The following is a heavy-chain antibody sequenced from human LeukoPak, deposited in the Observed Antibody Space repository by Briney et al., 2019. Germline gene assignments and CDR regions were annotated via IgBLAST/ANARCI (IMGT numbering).Heavy chain of an antibody. CDR2: IRSTTHSGTT. V-gene: IGHV3-49*04. Sequence: SGGSLRLSCTASGFIFGDYGMSWVRQAPGKGLEWVSFIRSTTHSGTTEYAASVKGRFTMSRDDSKRIAYLQMNSLKTEDTAVYYCTRAPYNSENYPYCFDFWGQGTLVTVSS. J-gene: IGHJ4*02. CDR1: GFIFGDYG. CDR3: TRAPYNSENYPYCFDF. D-gene: IGHD1-7*01.